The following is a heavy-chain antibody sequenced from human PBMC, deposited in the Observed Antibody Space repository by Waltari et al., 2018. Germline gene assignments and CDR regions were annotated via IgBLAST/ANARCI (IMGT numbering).Heavy chain of an antibody. J-gene: IGHJ4*02. CDR1: GFFVSSNY. CDR3: ARDRRYAHSRGYLDY. V-gene: IGHV3-53*01. Sequence: EVQLVESGGALIQPGGSLRLSCAVSGFFVSSNYMTWVRQAPGKGLEWVSVSHREYNDGNAHYAVSVKGRFTISRDSSKNTVYRQLNNVRAEETAVYFCARDRRYAHSRGYLDYWGRGTLVTVSA. D-gene: IGHD3-16*01. CDR2: SHREYNDGNA.